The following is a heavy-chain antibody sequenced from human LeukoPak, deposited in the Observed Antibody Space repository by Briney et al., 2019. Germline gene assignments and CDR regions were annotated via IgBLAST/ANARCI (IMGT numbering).Heavy chain of an antibody. CDR3: ARDSYSSGWYAWFDP. D-gene: IGHD6-19*01. Sequence: KPSETLSLTCTVSGGSISSYYWSWIRQPAGKGLEWIGRIYTSGSTNYNPSLKSRVTMSVDTFKNQFSLKLSSVTAADTAVYYCARDSYSSGWYAWFDPWGQGTLVTVSS. V-gene: IGHV4-4*07. CDR2: IYTSGST. CDR1: GGSISSYY. J-gene: IGHJ5*02.